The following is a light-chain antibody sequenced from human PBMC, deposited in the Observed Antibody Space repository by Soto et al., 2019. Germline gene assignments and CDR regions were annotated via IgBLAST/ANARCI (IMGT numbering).Light chain of an antibody. Sequence: EIVLTQSPGTLSLSPGDRATLSCRASQSVSSSYLAWYQQKPGQAPRLLIYRASSRATGIPDRFRGSGSGTDFTISISRLETEDFAVYYCQQYGSSPPPFGQGTKVEIK. CDR2: RAS. J-gene: IGKJ1*01. CDR1: QSVSSSY. V-gene: IGKV3-20*01. CDR3: QQYGSSPPP.